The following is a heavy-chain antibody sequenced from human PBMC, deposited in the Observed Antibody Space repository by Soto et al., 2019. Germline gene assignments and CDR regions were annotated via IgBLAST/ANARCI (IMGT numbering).Heavy chain of an antibody. CDR2: ISSSGSTI. D-gene: IGHD6-13*01. V-gene: IGHV3-11*01. Sequence: GGSLRLSCAASGFTFSDYYMSWIRQAPGKGLEWVSYISSSGSTIYYADSVKGRFTISRDNAKNSLYLQMNSLRAEDTAVYYYAREYLQQLPPHYYYYMDVWGKGTTVTVSS. CDR1: GFTFSDYY. CDR3: AREYLQQLPPHYYYYMDV. J-gene: IGHJ6*03.